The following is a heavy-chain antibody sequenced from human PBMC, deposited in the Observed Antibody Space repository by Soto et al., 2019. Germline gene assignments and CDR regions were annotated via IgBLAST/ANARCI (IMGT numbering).Heavy chain of an antibody. V-gene: IGHV3-48*02. CDR3: ARDYLISHGVKPPYMDV. CDR2: ISSSSSTI. CDR1: GFTFSSYS. D-gene: IGHD6-13*01. J-gene: IGHJ6*02. Sequence: GGSLRLSCAASGFTFSSYSMNWVRQAPGKGLEWVSYISSSSSTIYYADSVKGRFTISRDNAKNSLYLQMNSLRDEDTAVYYCARDYLISHGVKPPYMDVWGQGTTVTVSS.